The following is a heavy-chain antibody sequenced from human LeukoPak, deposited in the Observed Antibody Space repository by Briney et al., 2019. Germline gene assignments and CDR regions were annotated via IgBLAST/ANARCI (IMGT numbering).Heavy chain of an antibody. CDR1: GGSISSGGYY. V-gene: IGHV4-31*03. Sequence: SETLSLTCTVSGGSISSGGYYWSWIRQHPGKGLEWIGYIYYSGSTYYNPSLKSRVTISVDTSKNQFSLKLSSVTAADTAVYYCARVTTVTEYYFDYWGQGTLVTVSS. CDR2: IYYSGST. J-gene: IGHJ4*02. D-gene: IGHD4-17*01. CDR3: ARVTTVTEYYFDY.